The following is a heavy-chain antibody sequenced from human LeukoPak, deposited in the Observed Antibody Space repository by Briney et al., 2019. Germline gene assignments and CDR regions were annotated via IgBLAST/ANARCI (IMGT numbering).Heavy chain of an antibody. Sequence: PGGSLRLSCAASGFTFSSYSMNWVRQAPGKGLEWVSSISSSSSYIYYADSVKGRFTISRDNAKNSLYLQMNSLRAEDTAVYYCARDARGMQLWQIYYYYYYMDVWGKETTATVSS. CDR2: ISSSSSYI. D-gene: IGHD5-18*01. V-gene: IGHV3-21*01. J-gene: IGHJ6*03. CDR1: GFTFSSYS. CDR3: ARDARGMQLWQIYYYYYYMDV.